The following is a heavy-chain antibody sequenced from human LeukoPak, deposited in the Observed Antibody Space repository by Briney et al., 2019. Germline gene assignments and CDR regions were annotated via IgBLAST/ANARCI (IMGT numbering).Heavy chain of an antibody. CDR1: GFTFSSYS. D-gene: IGHD3-10*01. J-gene: IGHJ4*02. V-gene: IGHV3-21*01. CDR3: ARDRRFGELSPYFDY. Sequence: GGSLRLSCAASGFTFSSYSMNWVRQAPGKGLEWVSSISGSSSYIYYADSVKGRFTISRDNAKNSLYLQMNSLRAEDTAVYYCARDRRFGELSPYFDYWGQGTLVTVSS. CDR2: ISGSSSYI.